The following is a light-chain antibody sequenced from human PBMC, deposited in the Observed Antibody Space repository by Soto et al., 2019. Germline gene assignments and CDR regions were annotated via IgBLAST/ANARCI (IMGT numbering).Light chain of an antibody. J-gene: IGKJ1*01. CDR3: QQYGSSPRT. CDR1: QSLGGS. CDR2: GAS. Sequence: IGMTQSPATLSVSPGERATLSCRASQSLGGSLAWYQQKPGQAPRLLIYGASTRVTGIPARFSGSGSGTEFSLTISRLEAEDFAVYYCQQYGSSPRTFGQGTKVDIK. V-gene: IGKV3-15*01.